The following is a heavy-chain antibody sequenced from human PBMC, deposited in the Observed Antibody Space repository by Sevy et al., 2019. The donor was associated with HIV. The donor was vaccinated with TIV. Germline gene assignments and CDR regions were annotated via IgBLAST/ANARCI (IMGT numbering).Heavy chain of an antibody. Sequence: GGSLRLSCAASGFTFSTYSMNWVRQAPGKGLEWISSVSSSSTYIYYAESVKGRFTISRDNAKNSLNLQMNSLRVEVTVVYYCARDLCTGGVCPRWGYYYYGMDVWGQGTTVTVSS. D-gene: IGHD2-8*02. CDR2: VSSSSTYI. CDR1: GFTFSTYS. J-gene: IGHJ6*02. CDR3: ARDLCTGGVCPRWGYYYYGMDV. V-gene: IGHV3-21*01.